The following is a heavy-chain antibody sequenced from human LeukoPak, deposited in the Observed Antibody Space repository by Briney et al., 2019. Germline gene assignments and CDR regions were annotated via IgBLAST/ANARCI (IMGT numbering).Heavy chain of an antibody. Sequence: PGGSLRLSCEGSGFTFTTYAMNWVRQAPGKGLEWVSAISGGSTFYADSVKGRFTISRDNSENTLYLQMNSLRGEDTAVYYCAKALTSGWYLFDYWGQGALVAVSS. J-gene: IGHJ4*02. D-gene: IGHD6-19*01. V-gene: IGHV3-23*01. CDR2: ISGGST. CDR3: AKALTSGWYLFDY. CDR1: GFTFTTYA.